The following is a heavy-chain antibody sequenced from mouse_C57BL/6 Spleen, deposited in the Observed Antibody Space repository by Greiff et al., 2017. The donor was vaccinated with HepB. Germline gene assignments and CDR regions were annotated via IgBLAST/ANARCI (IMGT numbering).Heavy chain of an antibody. J-gene: IGHJ4*01. CDR2: ISSGGSYT. CDR1: GFTFSSYG. V-gene: IGHV5-6*01. Sequence: EVQVVESGGDLVKPGGSLKLSCAASGFTFSSYGMSWVRQTPDKRLEWVATISSGGSYTYYPDSVKGRFTISRDNAKNTLYLQMSSLKSEDTAMYYCASQLGHYYAMDYWGQGTSVTVSS. D-gene: IGHD4-1*02. CDR3: ASQLGHYYAMDY.